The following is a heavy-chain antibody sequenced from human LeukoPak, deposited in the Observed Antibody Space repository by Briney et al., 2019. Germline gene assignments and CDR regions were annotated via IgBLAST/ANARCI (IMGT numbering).Heavy chain of an antibody. Sequence: SETLSLTCTVSGGSISSSSYYWGWIRQPPGEGLEWIGSIYYSGSTYYNPSLKSRVTISVDTSKNQFSLKLSSVTAADTAVYYCARQGLRGQWLVVGFDYWGQGTLVTVSS. CDR2: IYYSGST. D-gene: IGHD6-19*01. CDR1: GGSISSSSYY. V-gene: IGHV4-39*01. CDR3: ARQGLRGQWLVVGFDY. J-gene: IGHJ4*02.